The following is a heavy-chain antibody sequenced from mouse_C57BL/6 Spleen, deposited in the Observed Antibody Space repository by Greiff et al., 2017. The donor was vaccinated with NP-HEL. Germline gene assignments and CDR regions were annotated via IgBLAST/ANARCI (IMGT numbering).Heavy chain of an antibody. V-gene: IGHV5-17*01. D-gene: IGHD2-3*01. J-gene: IGHJ4*01. Sequence: VQLKDSGGGLVKPGGSLKLSCAASGFTFSDYGMHWVRQAPEKGLEWVAYISSGSSTIYYADTVKGRFTISRDNAKNTLFLQMTSLRSEDTAMYYCAREDYDDYYAMDYWGQGTSVTVSS. CDR1: GFTFSDYG. CDR3: AREDYDDYYAMDY. CDR2: ISSGSSTI.